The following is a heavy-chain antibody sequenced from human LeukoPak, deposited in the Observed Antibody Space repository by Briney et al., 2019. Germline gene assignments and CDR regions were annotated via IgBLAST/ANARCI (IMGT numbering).Heavy chain of an antibody. D-gene: IGHD3-10*01. CDR1: GCTFSSYA. Sequence: PGGSVRLSCAASGCTFSSYAMSWVRQAPGKGLEWVSAISGSGGSTYYADSVKGRFTISRDNSKNTLYLQMNSLRADDTAVYYCAKYYYDSGTYSFDYWGQGTRVTVSS. J-gene: IGHJ4*02. CDR2: ISGSGGST. V-gene: IGHV3-23*01. CDR3: AKYYYDSGTYSFDY.